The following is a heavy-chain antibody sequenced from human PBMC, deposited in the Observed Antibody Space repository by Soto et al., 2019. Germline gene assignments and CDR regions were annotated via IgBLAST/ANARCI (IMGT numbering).Heavy chain of an antibody. J-gene: IGHJ5*02. D-gene: IGHD3-3*01. CDR2: IYYSGST. CDR3: ARFPESGWFDP. V-gene: IGHV4-59*08. CDR1: GGSISSYY. Sequence: QVQLQESGPGLVKPSETLSLTCTVSGGSISSYYWSWIRQPPGKGLEWIGYIYYSGSTNYNPSLKSRVTISVDTSKNQFSLKLSSVTAADTAVYYCARFPESGWFDPWGQGTLVTVSS.